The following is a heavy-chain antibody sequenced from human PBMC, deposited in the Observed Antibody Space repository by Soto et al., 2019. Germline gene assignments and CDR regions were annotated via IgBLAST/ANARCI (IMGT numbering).Heavy chain of an antibody. Sequence: SVRVSCKASGGTFSSYAISWVRQAPGQGLEWMGGIITIFGTANYAQKFQGRVTITADESTSTAYMELSSLRSEDTAVYYCARDQRDSRGITDYYIDYWGQGTLVTVSS. CDR2: IITIFGTA. J-gene: IGHJ4*02. CDR3: ARDQRDSRGITDYYIDY. D-gene: IGHD1-20*01. CDR1: GGTFSSYA. V-gene: IGHV1-69*13.